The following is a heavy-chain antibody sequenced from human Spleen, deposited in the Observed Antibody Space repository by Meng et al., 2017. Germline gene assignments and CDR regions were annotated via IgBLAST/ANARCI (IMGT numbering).Heavy chain of an antibody. CDR1: GGSISSSSYY. CDR2: IYYTGNT. D-gene: IGHD3-22*01. CDR3: AGGTMYYDSSGYIMDY. V-gene: IGHV4-39*07. Sequence: SETLSLTCTVSGGSISSSSYYWGWIRQPPGKGLEWIGSIYYTGNTYYNPSLSGRLTISIDTSKNQLSLKLNSVTAADTAVYYCAGGTMYYDSSGYIMDYWGQGTLVTVSS. J-gene: IGHJ4*02.